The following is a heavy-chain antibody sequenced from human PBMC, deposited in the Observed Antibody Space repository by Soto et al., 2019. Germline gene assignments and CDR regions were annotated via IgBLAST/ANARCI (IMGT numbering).Heavy chain of an antibody. Sequence: SVKVSCKASGGTFSSYAISWVRQAPGQGLEWMGGIIPIFGTANYAQKFQGRGTITADESTSTAYMELSSLRSEDTAVYYCASEGGGNSHDAFDIWGQGTMVTVSS. D-gene: IGHD2-21*02. J-gene: IGHJ3*02. CDR1: GGTFSSYA. CDR3: ASEGGGNSHDAFDI. V-gene: IGHV1-69*13. CDR2: IIPIFGTA.